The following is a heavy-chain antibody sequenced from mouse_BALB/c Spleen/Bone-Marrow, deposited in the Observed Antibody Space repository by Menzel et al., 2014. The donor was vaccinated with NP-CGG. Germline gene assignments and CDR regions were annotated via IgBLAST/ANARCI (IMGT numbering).Heavy chain of an antibody. Sequence: QVQLQQSGPDLVRPGSSVKMSCKASDYTFTTYWMHWVKQRPGQGLEWIGMIDPSTSETRLNQKFKDKATLIVDKSSNTAYMQLSSLTSEDSAVYYRARRTLAMDYWGQGTSVTVSS. CDR2: IDPSTSET. CDR3: ARRTLAMDY. V-gene: IGHV1-52*01. J-gene: IGHJ4*01. CDR1: DYTFTTYW.